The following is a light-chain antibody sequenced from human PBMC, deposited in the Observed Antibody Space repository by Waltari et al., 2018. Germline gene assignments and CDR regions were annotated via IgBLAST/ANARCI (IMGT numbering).Light chain of an antibody. V-gene: IGKV3-20*01. CDR2: GAS. CDR1: QSVRSTY. Sequence: EIVLTQSPGTLSLSPGERATLSCRASQSVRSTYLAWYQQKGGQAPRLIIYGASRRATGISDRFSGSGSETDFTLTISRLEPEDCAVYYCQQYGASPFTFGQGTKLEI. CDR3: QQYGASPFT. J-gene: IGKJ2*01.